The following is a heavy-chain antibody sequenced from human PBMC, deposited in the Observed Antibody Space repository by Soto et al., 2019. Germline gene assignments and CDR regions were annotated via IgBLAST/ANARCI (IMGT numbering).Heavy chain of an antibody. Sequence: SETLSLTCTVSGGSISSYYWSWIRQPPGKGLEWIGYIYYSGSTNYNPSLKSRVTISVDTSKNQFSLKLSSVTAADTAVYCCARALYCSSTSCYDYWGQGALVTVSS. CDR1: GGSISSYY. CDR3: ARALYCSSTSCYDY. V-gene: IGHV4-59*08. D-gene: IGHD2-2*01. J-gene: IGHJ4*02. CDR2: IYYSGST.